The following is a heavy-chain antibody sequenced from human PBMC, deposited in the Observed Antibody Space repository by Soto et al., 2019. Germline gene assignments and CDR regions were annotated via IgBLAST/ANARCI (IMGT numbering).Heavy chain of an antibody. D-gene: IGHD2-21*02. Sequence: QVQLVQSGAEVKKSGSSVKVSCKASGGTFSTDAINWVRQAPGQGPEWMGGILPIFGTADYAQKFQGRVTITADVSTTTAYMELSSLRSEDTAVYYCARGHDYGGNSDAFDIWGQGTMVTVSS. V-gene: IGHV1-69*12. CDR2: ILPIFGTA. J-gene: IGHJ3*02. CDR3: ARGHDYGGNSDAFDI. CDR1: GGTFSTDA.